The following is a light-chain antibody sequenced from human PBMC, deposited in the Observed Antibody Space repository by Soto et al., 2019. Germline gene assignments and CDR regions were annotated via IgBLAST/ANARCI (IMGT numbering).Light chain of an antibody. V-gene: IGLV2-14*01. CDR1: SSDVGGYKY. CDR2: EVT. Sequence: QSVLTQPASVSGSPGQSITISCTGTSSDVGGYKYVSWFQQHPGKAPKLIIYEVTNRPSGVSNRCSGSKSGNTASLTISGLQAEDEADYYCSSYTSSNTLVVGGGTKLTVL. J-gene: IGLJ2*01. CDR3: SSYTSSNTLV.